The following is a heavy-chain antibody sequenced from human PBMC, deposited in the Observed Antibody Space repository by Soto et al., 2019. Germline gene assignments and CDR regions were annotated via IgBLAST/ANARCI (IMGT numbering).Heavy chain of an antibody. CDR1: GVSISSYY. CDR2: IYYSGST. Sequence: SETLSLTCTVSGVSISSYYWSWIRQPPGKGLEWIGYIYYSGSTNYNPSLKSRVTISVDTSKNQFSLKLSSVTAADTAVYYCARLGIVGATIAFDIWGQGTMVTVSS. D-gene: IGHD1-26*01. V-gene: IGHV4-59*08. J-gene: IGHJ3*02. CDR3: ARLGIVGATIAFDI.